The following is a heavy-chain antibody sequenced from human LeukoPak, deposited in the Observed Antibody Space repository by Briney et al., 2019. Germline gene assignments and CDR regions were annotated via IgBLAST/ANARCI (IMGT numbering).Heavy chain of an antibody. D-gene: IGHD1-26*01. CDR1: GGSISGTNW. CDR3: SRESGRFSPLGF. J-gene: IGHJ4*02. V-gene: IGHV4-4*02. Sequence: KASETLSLTCGISGGSISGTNWWSWVRHPPGQGLEWIGEISLRGLTNYNPSPRSRLTMSLDESKNQVSLNLTSVTAADTAVYYCSRESGRFSPLGFWGQGTLVSV. CDR2: ISLRGLT.